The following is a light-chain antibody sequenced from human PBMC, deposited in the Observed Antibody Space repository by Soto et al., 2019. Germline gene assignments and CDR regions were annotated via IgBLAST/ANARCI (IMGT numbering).Light chain of an antibody. J-gene: IGKJ5*01. Sequence: DIQLTQSPSFLSASVGDRVTITCRASQGISSNLDWYQQKPGKAPKLLIYAASTLQSGVPSRFSGSGSGTEFTLTISSLQREDFATYYCQQFNSYPITFGQGTRLEIK. CDR3: QQFNSYPIT. CDR2: AAS. V-gene: IGKV1-9*01. CDR1: QGISSN.